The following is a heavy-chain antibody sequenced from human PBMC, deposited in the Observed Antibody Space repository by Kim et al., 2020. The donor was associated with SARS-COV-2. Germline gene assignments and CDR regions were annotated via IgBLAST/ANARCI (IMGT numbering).Heavy chain of an antibody. Sequence: ASVKVSCKASGYTFTGYFIHWVRQAPGQGLEWMGWINPNSGGTKYAQKFQGRVSMTRDTSINTAHMELSRLTSDDTAVYYCARLEDYATFTGYSRSPDDWGQGTLVTVSS. V-gene: IGHV1-2*02. CDR2: INPNSGGT. CDR1: GYTFTGYF. D-gene: IGHD3-9*01. J-gene: IGHJ4*02. CDR3: ARLEDYATFTGYSRSPDD.